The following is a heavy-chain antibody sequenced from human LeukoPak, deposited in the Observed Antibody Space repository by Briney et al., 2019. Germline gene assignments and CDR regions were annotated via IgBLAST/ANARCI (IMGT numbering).Heavy chain of an antibody. CDR1: GGTFSSNA. CDR3: ASGRIAAAGTWVY. V-gene: IGHV1-69*05. Sequence: VKVSCKASGGTFSSNAISWVRQAPGQGLEWMGGIIPIFGTANYAQKFQGRVTITTDESTSTAYMELSSLRSEDTAVYYCASGRIAAAGTWVYWGQGTLVTVSS. D-gene: IGHD6-13*01. J-gene: IGHJ4*02. CDR2: IIPIFGTA.